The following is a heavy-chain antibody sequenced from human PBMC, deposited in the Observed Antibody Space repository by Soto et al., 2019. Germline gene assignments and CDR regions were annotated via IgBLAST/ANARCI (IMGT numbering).Heavy chain of an antibody. Sequence: AWGALIVSCASSVFTFRIFTMTWVRQAPGKGLDWVSTISSNSAYIYYTDALRGRFTISRDNAKNSLHLQMNSLRAEDTAVYYCTRDASRDSSARGWFDPWGPGTMVTGSS. J-gene: IGHJ5*02. CDR3: TRDASRDSSARGWFDP. CDR1: VFTFRIFT. CDR2: ISSNSAYI. V-gene: IGHV3-21*01. D-gene: IGHD6-13*01.